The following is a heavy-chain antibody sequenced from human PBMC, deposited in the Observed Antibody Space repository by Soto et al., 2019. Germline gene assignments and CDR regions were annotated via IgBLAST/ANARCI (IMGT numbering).Heavy chain of an antibody. CDR1: GGSLSGYD. J-gene: IGHJ6*02. Sequence: SETLSLTCGVYGGSLSGYDWSCIRQPPGRGLEWIGEINHSGSTNYNPSLKSRVTISVDTSKNQFSLKLSSVTAADTAVYYCAREGLAAACTYYYYGMDVWGQGTTVTVSS. CDR2: INHSGST. CDR3: AREGLAAACTYYYYGMDV. D-gene: IGHD6-13*01. V-gene: IGHV4-34*01.